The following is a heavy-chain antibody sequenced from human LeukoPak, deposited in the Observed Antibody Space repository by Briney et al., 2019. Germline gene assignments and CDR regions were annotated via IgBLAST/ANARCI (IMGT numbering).Heavy chain of an antibody. CDR1: GGSISSGGYY. J-gene: IGHJ4*02. D-gene: IGHD1-1*01. Sequence: PSQTLSLTCTVSGGSISSGGYYWSWIRQHPGKGLEWIVYIYYSGSTYYNPSLKSRVTISVDTSKNQFSLKLSSVTAADTAVYYCARAYLQPEDYFDYWGQGTLVTVSS. CDR2: IYYSGST. V-gene: IGHV4-31*03. CDR3: ARAYLQPEDYFDY.